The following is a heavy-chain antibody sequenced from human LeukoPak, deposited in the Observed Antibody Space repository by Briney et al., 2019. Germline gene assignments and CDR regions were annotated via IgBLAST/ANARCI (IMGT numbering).Heavy chain of an antibody. J-gene: IGHJ4*02. D-gene: IGHD6-19*01. V-gene: IGHV4-39*06. Sequence: SETLSLTCTVSGGSISSSSYYWGWIRQPPGKGLEWIGSIYYSGSTYYNPSLKSRVTISVDTSKNQFPLKLSSVTAADTAVYYCARDIAVAGNYFDYWGQGTLVTVSS. CDR3: ARDIAVAGNYFDY. CDR1: GGSISSSSYY. CDR2: IYYSGST.